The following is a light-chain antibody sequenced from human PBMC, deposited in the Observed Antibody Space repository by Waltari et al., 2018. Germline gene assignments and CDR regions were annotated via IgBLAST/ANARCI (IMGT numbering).Light chain of an antibody. CDR1: NPNIGGNF. CDR3: AVWDDSLGGV. Sequence: QSVLTQPPPVSGTPGQSVTISCSCSNPNIGGNFVNWYQQLPGKAPKLLIYNDNQGPSGVPDRFSASKSGTSAALAITGLQSEDEADYYCAVWDDSLGGVFGGGTKLTVL. CDR2: NDN. V-gene: IGLV1-44*01. J-gene: IGLJ3*02.